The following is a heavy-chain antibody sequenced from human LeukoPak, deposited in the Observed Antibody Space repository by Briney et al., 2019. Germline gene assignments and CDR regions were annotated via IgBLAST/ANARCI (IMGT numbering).Heavy chain of an antibody. CDR1: GDSVSSNSAA. CDR2: TYYRSQWYT. D-gene: IGHD6-19*01. J-gene: IGHJ4*02. Sequence: SQTPSLTCALSGDSVSSNSAAWNWIRQSPSRGLEWLGRTYYRSQWYTNYAVSVKSRITISADTSKNQFSLQLSSVTPEDTAVYYCARGAVAHYDYWGRGTLVTVSS. V-gene: IGHV6-1*01. CDR3: ARGAVAHYDY.